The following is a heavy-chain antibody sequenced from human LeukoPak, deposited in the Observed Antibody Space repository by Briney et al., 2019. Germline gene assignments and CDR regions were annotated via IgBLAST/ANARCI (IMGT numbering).Heavy chain of an antibody. J-gene: IGHJ3*02. Sequence: SETLSLTCTVSGGSISSYYWSWIRQPPGKGLEWIGYIYYSGSTNYNPSLKSRVTISVDTSKNQFSLKLSSVTAADTAVYYCATQGPMSSGYYYAFDIWGQGTMVTVSS. CDR2: IYYSGST. D-gene: IGHD3-22*01. CDR1: GGSISSYY. V-gene: IGHV4-59*01. CDR3: ATQGPMSSGYYYAFDI.